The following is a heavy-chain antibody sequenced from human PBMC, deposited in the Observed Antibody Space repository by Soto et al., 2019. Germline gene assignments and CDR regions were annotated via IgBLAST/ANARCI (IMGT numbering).Heavy chain of an antibody. D-gene: IGHD6-19*01. Sequence: QVQLQESGPGLVKPSETLSLTCTVSGGSISSYYWSWIRQPPGKGLEWIGYIYYSGSTNYNPSLESGLTTSVDTSKTQCPLKLSSVTSADTAVYYWARVSAGYWSSDLWGRGTLVAVSS. CDR1: GGSISSYY. J-gene: IGHJ2*01. V-gene: IGHV4-59*01. CDR3: ARVSAGYWSSDL. CDR2: IYYSGST.